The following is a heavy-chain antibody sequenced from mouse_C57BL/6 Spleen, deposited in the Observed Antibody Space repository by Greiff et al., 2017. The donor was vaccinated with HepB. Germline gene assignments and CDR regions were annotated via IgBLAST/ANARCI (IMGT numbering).Heavy chain of an antibody. CDR3: ARYGSSPDY. J-gene: IGHJ2*01. Sequence: VQLQQPGAELVKPGASVKMSCKASGYTFTSYWITWVKQRPGQGLEWIGDIYPGSGSTNYNEKFKGKATFTADTSSNTAYMQLSSLTTEDSAIYYCARYGSSPDYWGQGTTLTVSS. CDR1: GYTFTSYW. CDR2: IYPGSGST. D-gene: IGHD1-1*01. V-gene: IGHV1-55*01.